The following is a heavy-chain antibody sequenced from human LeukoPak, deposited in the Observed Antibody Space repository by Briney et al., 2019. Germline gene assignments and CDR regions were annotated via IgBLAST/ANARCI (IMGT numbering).Heavy chain of an antibody. CDR2: ISGSDGNT. Sequence: TGGSLRLSCAASGFTFSSFSMHWVRQAPGKGLECVSAISGSDGNTFYADSVKGRFTISRDNSKNTLSLQMNSLRVEDTALYYCAKDSSVPYGITDWGQGTLVTVSS. CDR3: AKDSSVPYGITD. CDR1: GFTFSSFS. J-gene: IGHJ4*02. V-gene: IGHV3-23*01. D-gene: IGHD4-17*01.